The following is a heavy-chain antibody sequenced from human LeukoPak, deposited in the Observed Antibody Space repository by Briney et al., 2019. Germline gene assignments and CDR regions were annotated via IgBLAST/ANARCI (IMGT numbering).Heavy chain of an antibody. CDR3: ANTKEGYCSSTSCYKAGWFDP. Sequence: GGSLRLSCAASGFTFSSYWMHWVRQAPGKGLVWISLVAVAVKKTSYADSVKGRFTISRDNSKNTLYLQMNSLRAEDTAVYYCANTKEGYCSSTSCYKAGWFDPWGQGTLVTVSS. CDR2: VAVAVKKT. V-gene: IGHV3-74*01. J-gene: IGHJ5*02. CDR1: GFTFSSYW. D-gene: IGHD2-2*02.